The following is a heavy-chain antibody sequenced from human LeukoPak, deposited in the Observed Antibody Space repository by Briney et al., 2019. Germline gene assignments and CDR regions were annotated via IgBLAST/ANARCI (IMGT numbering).Heavy chain of an antibody. V-gene: IGHV1-18*04. CDR1: GYTFTAYN. Sequence: GASVKVSCKTSGYTFTAYNIHWVRQAPGQGLEWMGWISAYNGNTNYAQKLQGRVTMTTDTSTSTAYMELRSLRSDDTAVYYCARDHVVMITFGGIIIDYWGQGTLVTVSS. CDR2: ISAYNGNT. CDR3: ARDHVVMITFGGIIIDY. D-gene: IGHD3-16*02. J-gene: IGHJ4*02.